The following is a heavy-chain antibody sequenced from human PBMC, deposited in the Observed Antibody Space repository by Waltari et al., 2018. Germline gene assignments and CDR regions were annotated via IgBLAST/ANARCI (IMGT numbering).Heavy chain of an antibody. V-gene: IGHV3-53*01. CDR3: TRDVTGYYYFDL. CDR1: GFPGSSPH. CDR2: INSGGDT. Sequence: EVQLVESGGGWIQPGGSLRLSCAAAGFPGSSPHMNWVRQAPGKGLEWVSVINSGGDTHYADSVKGRFTISRDNSKNTVYLQMNTLRAEDTALYYCTRDVTGYYYFDLWGRGTLVTVSS. J-gene: IGHJ2*01.